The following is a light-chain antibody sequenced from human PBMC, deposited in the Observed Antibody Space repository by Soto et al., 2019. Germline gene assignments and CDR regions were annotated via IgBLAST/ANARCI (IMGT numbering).Light chain of an antibody. J-gene: IGKJ1*01. CDR2: DAS. V-gene: IGKV3-11*01. CDR3: QQRSNWPPWT. Sequence: DIVLPQSPATLPLSPGKGPKLSWRASQSVSSYLAWYQQKPGQAPRLLIYDASNRATGIPARFSGSVSGTDFTLTISSLEPEDFAVYYCQQRSNWPPWTFSQGTKVDIK. CDR1: QSVSSY.